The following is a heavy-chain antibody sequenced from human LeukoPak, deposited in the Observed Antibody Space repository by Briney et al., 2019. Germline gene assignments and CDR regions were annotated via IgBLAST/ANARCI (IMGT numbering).Heavy chain of an antibody. CDR3: AKDYDFWSGFDN. CDR1: GFTFSSYG. D-gene: IGHD3-3*01. CDR2: TPYDGSNK. Sequence: PGRSLRLSCAASGFTFSSYGMHWVRQAPGKGLEWVAVTPYDGSNKYYADSEKGRFTISRDNSKNTLYLQMNSLRTEDTAVYFCAKDYDFWSGFDNWGQGTLVTVPS. J-gene: IGHJ4*02. V-gene: IGHV3-30*18.